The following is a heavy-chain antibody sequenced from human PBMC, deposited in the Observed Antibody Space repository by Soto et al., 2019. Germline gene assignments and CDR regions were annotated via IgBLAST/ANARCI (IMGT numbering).Heavy chain of an antibody. D-gene: IGHD6-6*01. CDR2: IIPMFGTP. V-gene: IGHV1-69*06. CDR1: GGTLNIQS. CDR3: ATSLAARRKPYNWLDA. J-gene: IGHJ5*02. Sequence: QVQVFQSGAEVKKPGSSVRVSCTFSGGTLNIQSITWVRQAPGQGLEWMWGIIPMFGTPTDAQKFRGRVTISADTSTSTVYMELRSLSSQDTAVYYCATSLAARRKPYNWLDAWGQGTLDTVSS.